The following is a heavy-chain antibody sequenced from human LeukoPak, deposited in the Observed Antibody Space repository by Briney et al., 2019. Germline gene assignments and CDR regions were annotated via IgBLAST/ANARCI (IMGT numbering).Heavy chain of an antibody. CDR1: GFTFSTKW. CDR2: INQDGSEK. J-gene: IGHJ4*02. CDR3: ARDAYSGYDF. V-gene: IGHV3-7*01. D-gene: IGHD5-12*01. Sequence: GGSLRLSCAASGFTFSTKWVSWVRQAPGKGPEWVANINQDGSEKNSVESMKGRFTISRDNARDSLYLHMNDLRAEDTAIYYCARDAYSGYDFWGQGTLVTVSS.